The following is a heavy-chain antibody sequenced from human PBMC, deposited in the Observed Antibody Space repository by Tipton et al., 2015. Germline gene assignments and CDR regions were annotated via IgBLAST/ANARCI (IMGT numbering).Heavy chain of an antibody. J-gene: IGHJ4*02. D-gene: IGHD3-3*01. V-gene: IGHV3-23*01. CDR3: AKDRNEVWSGFYPRYFDS. CDR1: GFTFSNYV. Sequence: SLRLSCATSGFTFSNYVMNWVRRAPGKGLEWDSGISGTGDLTFYVDSVKGRFTTSRDNSKNTLYLQMDILRDEDTAIYYCAKDRNEVWSGFYPRYFDSWGQGTLVTVSS. CDR2: ISGTGDLT.